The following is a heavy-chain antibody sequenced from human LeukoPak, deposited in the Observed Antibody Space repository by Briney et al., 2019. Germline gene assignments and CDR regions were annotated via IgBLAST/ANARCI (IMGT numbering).Heavy chain of an antibody. CDR2: MNPNSGNT. D-gene: IGHD7-27*01. J-gene: IGHJ3*02. V-gene: IGHV1-8*03. CDR3: ARAWVISRLGDAFDI. CDR1: GYTFTGYY. Sequence: GSSVKVSCKASGYTFTGYYMHWVRQAAGQGLEWLGWMNPNSGNTGYAQKFQGRVTITRTTSISTAYMELSSLRSEDTAVYYCARAWVISRLGDAFDIWGQGTMVTVSS.